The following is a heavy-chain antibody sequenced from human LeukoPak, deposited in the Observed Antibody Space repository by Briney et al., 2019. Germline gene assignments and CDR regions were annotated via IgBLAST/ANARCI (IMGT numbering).Heavy chain of an antibody. V-gene: IGHV1-24*01. D-gene: IGHD3-10*01. CDR2: FDPEDGET. Sequence: GASVNVSFKVSGYTLTELSMHWVRQAPGKGLEWMGGFDPEDGETIYAQKFQGRVTMTEDTSTDTAYMELSSLRSEDTAVYYCATGGPPNYGSGSYSLWGQGTLVTVSS. CDR3: ATGGPPNYGSGSYSL. CDR1: GYTLTELS. J-gene: IGHJ4*02.